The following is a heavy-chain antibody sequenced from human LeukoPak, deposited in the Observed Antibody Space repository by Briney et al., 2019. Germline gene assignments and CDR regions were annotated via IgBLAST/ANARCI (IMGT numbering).Heavy chain of an antibody. J-gene: IGHJ5*02. CDR2: ISAYNGNT. CDR3: ARAHPGYCSSTSCYEYNWFDP. D-gene: IGHD2-2*01. V-gene: IGHV1-18*01. Sequence: ASVKVSCTASGGTFSSYGISWVRQAPGQGLEWMGWISAYNGNTNYAQKLQGRVTMTTDTSTSTAYMELRSLRSDDTAVYYCARAHPGYCSSTSCYEYNWFDPWGQGTLVTVSS. CDR1: GGTFSSYG.